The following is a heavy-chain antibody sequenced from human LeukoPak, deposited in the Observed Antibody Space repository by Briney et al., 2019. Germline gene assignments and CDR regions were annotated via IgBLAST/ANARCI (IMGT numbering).Heavy chain of an antibody. J-gene: IGHJ4*02. CDR1: GFTFSSYG. V-gene: IGHV3-30*18. CDR2: ISYDGSNK. CDR3: AKGGYEYDSSGHNYLDY. D-gene: IGHD3-22*01. Sequence: GGSLRLSCAASGFTFSSYGMHWVRQAPGKGLEWVAVISYDGSNKYYADSLKGRFTISRDNSKNTLYLQMNSLRAEDTAVYYCAKGGYEYDSSGHNYLDYWGQGTLVTVSS.